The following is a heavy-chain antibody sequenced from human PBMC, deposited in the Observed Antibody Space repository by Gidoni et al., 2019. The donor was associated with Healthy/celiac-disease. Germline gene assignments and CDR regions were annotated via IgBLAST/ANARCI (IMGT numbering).Heavy chain of an antibody. D-gene: IGHD2-2*01. Sequence: QVQLVESGGGVVQPGRSLRLSCAASGFTFSSYGMHWVRQAPGKGLEWLAVISYDGSNKYYADSVKGRFTISRDNSKNTLYLQMNSLRAEDTAVYYCAKSPALHYYYYGMDVWGQGTTVTVSS. CDR2: ISYDGSNK. CDR3: AKSPALHYYYYGMDV. CDR1: GFTFSSYG. J-gene: IGHJ6*02. V-gene: IGHV3-30*18.